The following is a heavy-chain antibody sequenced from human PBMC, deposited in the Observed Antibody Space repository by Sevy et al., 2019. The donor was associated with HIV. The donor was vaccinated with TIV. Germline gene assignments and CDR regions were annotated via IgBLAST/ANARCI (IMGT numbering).Heavy chain of an antibody. CDR1: GYSFTSYW. CDR2: IYPGDSDT. Sequence: GESLKISCKGSGYSFTSYWIGWVRQMPGKGLEWMGIIYPGDSDTRYSPSFQGQVTISADKSISTAYLQWSSLKASDTAMYYCARFYYDSSGYQPYYFDYWGQGTLVTVSS. J-gene: IGHJ4*02. V-gene: IGHV5-51*01. CDR3: ARFYYDSSGYQPYYFDY. D-gene: IGHD3-22*01.